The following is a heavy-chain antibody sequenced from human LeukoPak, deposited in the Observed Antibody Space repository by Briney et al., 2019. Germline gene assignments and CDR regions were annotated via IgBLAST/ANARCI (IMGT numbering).Heavy chain of an antibody. CDR2: IYYSGST. CDR1: GGSISSYY. J-gene: IGHJ4*02. Sequence: PSETLSLTCTVSGGSISSYYWSWIRQPLGKGLEWIGYIYYSGSTNYNPSLKSRVTISVDTSKNQFSLKLSSVTTAHTAVYYCSRDRGFSYTDYWGQGTLVTVSS. V-gene: IGHV4-59*01. D-gene: IGHD5-18*01. CDR3: SRDRGFSYTDY.